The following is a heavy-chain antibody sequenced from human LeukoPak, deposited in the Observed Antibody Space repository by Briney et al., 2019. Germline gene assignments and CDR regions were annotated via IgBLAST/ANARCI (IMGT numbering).Heavy chain of an antibody. CDR1: GFTFNTYA. Sequence: GGSLRLSCAASGFTFNTYAMTWVRRAPGKGLEWVSAITGSGGSTFYADSVKGRFTISRDNSKNTLYLQMNNLRAEDTAVYYCAKYYYNSSGYALLGDYWGQGTLVTVSS. V-gene: IGHV3-23*01. J-gene: IGHJ4*02. D-gene: IGHD3-22*01. CDR2: ITGSGGST. CDR3: AKYYYNSSGYALLGDY.